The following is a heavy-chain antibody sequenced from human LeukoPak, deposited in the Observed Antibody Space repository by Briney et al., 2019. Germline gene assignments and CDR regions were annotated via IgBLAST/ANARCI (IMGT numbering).Heavy chain of an antibody. V-gene: IGHV3-43D*03. D-gene: IGHD1-26*01. J-gene: IGHJ4*02. CDR3: AKDMRGGSYNFDY. CDR2: ISCDGGTT. Sequence: GGSLRLSCAASGFTFDDYAMHWVRHAPGKGLEWVSFISCDGGTTYYADSVKGRFTISRDNSKNSLYLQMNSLRAEDTALYYCAKDMRGGSYNFDYWGQGTLVTVSS. CDR1: GFTFDDYA.